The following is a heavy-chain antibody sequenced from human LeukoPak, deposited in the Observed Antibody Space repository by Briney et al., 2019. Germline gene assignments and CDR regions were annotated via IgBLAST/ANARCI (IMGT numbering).Heavy chain of an antibody. CDR1: GGSFSGYY. CDR2: MNPSGST. CDR3: ARGRQDVTMIVVVMTAVSYYLDV. V-gene: IGHV4-34*01. D-gene: IGHD3-22*01. Sequence: SETLSLTCAVYGGSFSGYYWTWIRQTPEKGLEWIGEMNPSGSTNYNPSLKSRVTISVDTSKNQFSLQLSSVTAADTAVYYCARGRQDVTMIVVVMTAVSYYLDVWGKGTTVTVS. J-gene: IGHJ6*03.